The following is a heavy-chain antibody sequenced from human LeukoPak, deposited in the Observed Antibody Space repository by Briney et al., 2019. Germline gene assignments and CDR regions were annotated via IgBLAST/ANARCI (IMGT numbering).Heavy chain of an antibody. V-gene: IGHV3-7*01. Sequence: GGSLRLSCAASGFTFSSYWMSWVRQAPGKGLEWVANIKQDGSEKYYVDSVKGRFTISRDNAENSLYLQMNSLRAEDTAVYYCARERCSSTSCSTVNFDYWGQGTLVTVSS. CDR3: ARERCSSTSCSTVNFDY. J-gene: IGHJ4*02. D-gene: IGHD2-2*02. CDR1: GFTFSSYW. CDR2: IKQDGSEK.